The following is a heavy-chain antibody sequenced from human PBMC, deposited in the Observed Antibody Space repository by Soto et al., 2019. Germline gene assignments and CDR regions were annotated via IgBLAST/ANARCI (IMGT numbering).Heavy chain of an antibody. CDR2: IWYDGSNK. D-gene: IGHD5-12*01. CDR3: ARIMASSKLRGGWGYGMDV. Sequence: GGSLRLSCAASGFTFSSYGMHWVRQAPGKGLEWVAVIWYDGSNKYYADSVKGRFTISRDNSKNTLYLQMNSLRAEDTAVYYCARIMASSKLRGGWGYGMDVWGQGTTVTVSS. CDR1: GFTFSSYG. V-gene: IGHV3-33*01. J-gene: IGHJ6*02.